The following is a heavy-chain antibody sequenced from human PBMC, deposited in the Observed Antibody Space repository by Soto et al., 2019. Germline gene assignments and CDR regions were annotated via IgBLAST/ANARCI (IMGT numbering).Heavy chain of an antibody. CDR2: IWYDGSNK. CDR3: ARTAYYDSSGYNY. V-gene: IGHV3-33*01. D-gene: IGHD3-22*01. Sequence: VGSLRLSCAASGFTFSSYGMHWVRQAPGKGLEWVAVIWYDGSNKYYADSVKGRFTISRDNSKNTLYLQMNSLRAEDTAVYYCARTAYYDSSGYNYWGQGTLVTVSS. J-gene: IGHJ4*02. CDR1: GFTFSSYG.